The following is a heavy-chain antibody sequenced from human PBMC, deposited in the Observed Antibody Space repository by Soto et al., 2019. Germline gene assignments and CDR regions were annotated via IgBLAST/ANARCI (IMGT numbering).Heavy chain of an antibody. D-gene: IGHD6-19*01. CDR3: AKDLGVQQWVYYALDD. V-gene: IGHV3-30*18. CDR1: GFTFSSYA. Sequence: QVQVVESGGGVVQPGRSLRLSCAASGFTFSSYAMHWVRQAPGKGLEWVAVVSYDGSNQYYADSVKGRFTISRDNSKNSLYLQMSSLRAEETALYYCAKDLGVQQWVYYALDDLGQGTAFTVSS. CDR2: VSYDGSNQ. J-gene: IGHJ6*02.